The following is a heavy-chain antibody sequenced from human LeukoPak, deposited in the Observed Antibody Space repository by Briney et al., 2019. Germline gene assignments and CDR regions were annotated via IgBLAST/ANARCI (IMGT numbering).Heavy chain of an antibody. CDR2: IYYSGST. J-gene: IGHJ4*02. V-gene: IGHV4-30-4*01. Sequence: SETLSLTCTVSGGSISSGDYYWNWVRQPPGKGLEWIGYIYYSGSTYYNPSLKSRVTISVDTSKNQFSLKLSSVTAADTAVYYCARGPSRWQWLVLRLFDYWGQGTLVTVSS. D-gene: IGHD6-19*01. CDR3: ARGPSRWQWLVLRLFDY. CDR1: GGSISSGDYY.